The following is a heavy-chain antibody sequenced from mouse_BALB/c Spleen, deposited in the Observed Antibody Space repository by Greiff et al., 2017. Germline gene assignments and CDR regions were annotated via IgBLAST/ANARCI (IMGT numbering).Heavy chain of an antibody. D-gene: IGHD2-3*01. CDR3: ARVGDGYNYAMDY. J-gene: IGHJ4*01. V-gene: IGHV3-6*02. Sequence: EVQLQESGPGLVKPSQSLSLTCSVTGYSITSGYYWNWIRQFPGNKLEWMGYISYDGSNNYNPSLKNRISITRDTSKNQFFLKLNSVTTEDTATYYCARVGDGYNYAMDYWGQGTSVTVSS. CDR1: GYSITSGYY. CDR2: ISYDGSN.